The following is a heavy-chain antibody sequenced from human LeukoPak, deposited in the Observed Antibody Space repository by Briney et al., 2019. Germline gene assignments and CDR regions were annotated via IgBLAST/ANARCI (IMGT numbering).Heavy chain of an antibody. D-gene: IGHD5-18*01. CDR3: ARESGNSGYSYGFDY. CDR2: INPNSGGT. Sequence: ASVKVSCKASGYTFTGYYRHWVRQAPGQGLEWMGWINPNSGGTNYAQKFQGRVTMTRDTSISTAYMELSRLRSDDTAVYYCARESGNSGYSYGFDYWGQGTLVTVSS. V-gene: IGHV1-2*02. J-gene: IGHJ4*02. CDR1: GYTFTGYY.